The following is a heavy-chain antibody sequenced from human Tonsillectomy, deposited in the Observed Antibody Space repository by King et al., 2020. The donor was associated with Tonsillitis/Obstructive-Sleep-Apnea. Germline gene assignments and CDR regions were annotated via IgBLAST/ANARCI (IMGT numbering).Heavy chain of an antibody. CDR1: GFTFSSYS. D-gene: IGHD3-10*01. CDR2: ISSSSSYI. J-gene: IGHJ4*02. CDR3: ARVSGWDYYGSGSYYDY. V-gene: IGHV3-21*01. Sequence: VQLVESGGGLVKPGGSLRLSCAASGFTFSSYSMNWVRQAPGKGLEWVSSISSSSSYIYYADSVKGRFTISRDNAKNSLYLQMNSLRAEDTAVYYCARVSGWDYYGSGSYYDYWGQGTLVTVSS.